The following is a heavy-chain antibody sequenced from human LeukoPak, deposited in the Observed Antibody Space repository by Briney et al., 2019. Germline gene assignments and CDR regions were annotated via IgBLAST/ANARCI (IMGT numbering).Heavy chain of an antibody. V-gene: IGHV1-2*02. J-gene: IGHJ4*02. CDR1: GYTFTGYY. CDR3: ARGRHSSQLYNYHDY. Sequence: GASVKVSCKASGYTFTGYYMHWVRQAPGQGLEWMGWINPNSGGTNYAQKFQGRVTMTRDTSISTAYMELTRLKSDDTAVYFCARGRHSSQLYNYHDYWGQGTLVTVSS. D-gene: IGHD3-3*01. CDR2: INPNSGGT.